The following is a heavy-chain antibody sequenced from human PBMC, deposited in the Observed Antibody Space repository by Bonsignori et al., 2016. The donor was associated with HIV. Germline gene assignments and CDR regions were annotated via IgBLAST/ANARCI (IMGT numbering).Heavy chain of an antibody. J-gene: IGHJ4*02. CDR3: IRVGRSGEDY. V-gene: IGHV3-49*02. D-gene: IGHD3-3*01. CDR2: IRSKAYGGTT. Sequence: WIRQPPGKGLEWVGFIRSKAYGGTTEYAASVKGRFTISRDNSKSIAYLQMNSLKTEDTAVYYCIRVGRSGEDYWGQGTLVTVSS.